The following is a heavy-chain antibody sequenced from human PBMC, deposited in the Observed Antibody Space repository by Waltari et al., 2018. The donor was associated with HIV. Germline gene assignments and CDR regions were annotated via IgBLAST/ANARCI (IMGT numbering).Heavy chain of an antibody. J-gene: IGHJ6*02. Sequence: QDQLVQSGTEVKKPGSSVKVSCKTSGGTFITYDISWVRQAPGKGLEWRGKIQPFRSVPNYAQKFRGRITFTADKSTRTAYMELTSLRSDDTAVYYCAREGGVSFPGAMDVWGQGTTITVSS. D-gene: IGHD3-10*01. V-gene: IGHV1-69*04. CDR2: IQPFRSVP. CDR1: GGTFITYD. CDR3: AREGGVSFPGAMDV.